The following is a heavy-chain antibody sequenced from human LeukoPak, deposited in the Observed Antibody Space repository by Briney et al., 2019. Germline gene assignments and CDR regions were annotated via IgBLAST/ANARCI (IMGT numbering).Heavy chain of an antibody. V-gene: IGHV4-39*01. D-gene: IGHD2-2*01. CDR3: ARHPVEYQLLFLDY. J-gene: IGHJ4*02. CDR2: IYYAGRT. Sequence: PSETLSLTCIVSGGSISSSSYYWGWIRQPPGKGLEWIGSIYYAGRTYYNPSLKSRVTISVDTSNNQFSLKLSSVTAADTAVYYCARHPVEYQLLFLDYWGQGTLVTVSS. CDR1: GGSISSSSYY.